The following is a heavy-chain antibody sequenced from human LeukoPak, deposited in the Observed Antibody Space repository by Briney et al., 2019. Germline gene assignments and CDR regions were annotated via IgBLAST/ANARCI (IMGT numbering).Heavy chain of an antibody. CDR1: GYTFTGYY. D-gene: IGHD2-15*01. CDR3: ARGSRDGVVVAASWFDP. V-gene: IGHV1-2*02. J-gene: IGHJ5*02. CDR2: INPNSGGT. Sequence: GAPVKVSCKASGYTFTGYYMHWVRQAPGQGLEWMGWINPNSGGTNYAQKFQGRVTMTRDTSISTAYMELSRLRSDDTAVYYCARGSRDGVVVAASWFDPWGQGTLVTVSS.